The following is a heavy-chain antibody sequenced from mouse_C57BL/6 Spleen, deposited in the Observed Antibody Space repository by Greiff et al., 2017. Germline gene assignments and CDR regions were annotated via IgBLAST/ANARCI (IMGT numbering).Heavy chain of an antibody. CDR3: ANYDEGDFDY. CDR1: GYAFSSSW. J-gene: IGHJ2*01. V-gene: IGHV1-82*01. CDR2: IYPGDGDT. D-gene: IGHD2-4*01. Sequence: QVQLQQSGPELVKPGASVKISCKASGYAFSSSWMNWVKQRPGKGLEWIGRIYPGDGDTNYNGKFKGKATLTADKSSSTAYMQLSSLTSEDSAVYFCANYDEGDFDYWGQGTTLTVSS.